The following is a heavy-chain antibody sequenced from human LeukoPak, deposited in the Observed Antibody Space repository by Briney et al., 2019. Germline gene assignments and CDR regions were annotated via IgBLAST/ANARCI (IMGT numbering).Heavy chain of an antibody. V-gene: IGHV3-74*03. D-gene: IGHD6-6*01. CDR1: GFTSSSYW. J-gene: IGHJ4*02. Sequence: GGSLRLSCAASGFTSSSYWMHWVRQAPGKGLVWVSRINTDEISTAYADSVKGRFTISRDNAKNTLYLQMNSLRAEDTAVYYCAREYTSSSGRAFDYWGQGTLVTVSS. CDR3: AREYTSSSGRAFDY. CDR2: INTDEIST.